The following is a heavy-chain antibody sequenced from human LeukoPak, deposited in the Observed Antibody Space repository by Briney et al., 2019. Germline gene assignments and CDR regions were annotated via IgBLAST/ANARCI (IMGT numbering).Heavy chain of an antibody. V-gene: IGHV4-59*08. CDR2: IHYSGRT. CDR3: ATLQGSATAVFDS. J-gene: IGHJ4*02. CDR1: GGALNSHY. D-gene: IGHD3-22*01. Sequence: PSETLSLTCCVSGGALNSHYWSWIRQSPGKGLEWIAYIHYSGRTDYSPSLNSRVAISLDTSKTQVSLTMISVTAADSAVYYCATLQGSATAVFDSRGLGTRVTVCS.